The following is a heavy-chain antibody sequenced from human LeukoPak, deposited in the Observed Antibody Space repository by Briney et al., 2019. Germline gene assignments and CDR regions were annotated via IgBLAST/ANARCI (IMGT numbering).Heavy chain of an antibody. Sequence: SETLSLTCAVYGGSFSGYYWSWIRQPPGKGLEWIGEINHSGSTNYNPSLKSRVTISVDTSKNQFSLKLSSVTAADTAVYFCARAFDGSYSAYYFDYWGQGTLVTASS. V-gene: IGHV4-34*01. CDR2: INHSGST. J-gene: IGHJ4*02. D-gene: IGHD3-10*01. CDR3: ARAFDGSYSAYYFDY. CDR1: GGSFSGYY.